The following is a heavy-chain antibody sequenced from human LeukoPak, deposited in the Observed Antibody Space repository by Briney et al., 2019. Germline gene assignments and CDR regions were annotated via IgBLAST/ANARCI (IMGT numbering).Heavy chain of an antibody. CDR3: ARDLAYSRLDY. D-gene: IGHD5-18*01. CDR1: GHTFSSSW. V-gene: IGHV3-7*01. Sequence: GGSLRLSCAVSGHTFSSSWMDWVRQAPGKGLEWVASINPDGNKKYSADSVKGRFTISRDNAENSLYLQMNSLRVEDTAFYYCARDLAYSRLDYWGQGMLVTVSS. J-gene: IGHJ4*02. CDR2: INPDGNKK.